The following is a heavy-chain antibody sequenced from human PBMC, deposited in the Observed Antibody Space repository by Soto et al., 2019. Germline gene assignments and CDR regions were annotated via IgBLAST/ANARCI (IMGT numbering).Heavy chain of an antibody. CDR1: GYTFTSYG. CDR2: IIPIFGTA. J-gene: IGHJ4*02. V-gene: IGHV1-69*13. CDR3: ASDLARGGSYFDY. Sequence: QVQLVQSGAEVKKPGASVKVSCKASGYTFTSYGISWVRQAPGQGLEWMGGIIPIFGTANYAQKFQGRVTITADESTSTAYMELSSLRSEDTAVYYCASDLARGGSYFDYWGQGTLVTVSS. D-gene: IGHD3-16*01.